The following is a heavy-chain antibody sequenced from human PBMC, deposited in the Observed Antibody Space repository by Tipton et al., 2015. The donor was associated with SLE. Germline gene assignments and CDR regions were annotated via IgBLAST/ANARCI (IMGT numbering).Heavy chain of an antibody. V-gene: IGHV4-59*01. D-gene: IGHD3-22*01. CDR2: MYDSGNT. Sequence: TLSLTCAVYGGSFSGYYWSWIRQPPGQGLEWIGYMYDSGNTNYNPSLKSRVTILVDTSKNQFSLQLNSVTAADTAVYYCARMDDTFFDYWGQGTLVTVSS. CDR3: ARMDDTFFDY. J-gene: IGHJ4*02. CDR1: GGSFSGYY.